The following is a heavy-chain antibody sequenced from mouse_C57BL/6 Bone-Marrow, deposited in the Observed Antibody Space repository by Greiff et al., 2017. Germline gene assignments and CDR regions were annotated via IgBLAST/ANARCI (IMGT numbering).Heavy chain of an antibody. CDR3: ARDACYSNYVDWFAY. CDR1: GYTFTSYW. J-gene: IGHJ3*01. CDR2: IHPNSGST. V-gene: IGHV1-64*01. Sequence: QVQLKQPGAELVKPGASVKLSCKASGYTFTSYWMHWVKQRPGQGLEWIGMIHPNSGSTNYNEKFKSKATLTVDKSSSTAYMQLSSLTSEDSAVYYCARDACYSNYVDWFAYWGQGTLVTVSA. D-gene: IGHD2-5*01.